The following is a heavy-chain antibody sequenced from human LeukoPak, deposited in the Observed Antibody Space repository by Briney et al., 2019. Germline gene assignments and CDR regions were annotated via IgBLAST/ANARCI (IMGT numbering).Heavy chain of an antibody. Sequence: GESLQIYRTGSRYSFTSYWISWVRQMPGKGLEWMGRIDPSDSYTNYSPSFQGHVTISADKSISTAYLQWSSLKASDTAMYYCASGPYPPVYWGQGTLVTVSS. CDR1: RYSFTSYW. CDR2: IDPSDSYT. CDR3: ASGPYPPVY. J-gene: IGHJ4*02. V-gene: IGHV5-10-1*01.